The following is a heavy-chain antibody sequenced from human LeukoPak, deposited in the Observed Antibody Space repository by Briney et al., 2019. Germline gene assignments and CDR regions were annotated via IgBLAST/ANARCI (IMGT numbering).Heavy chain of an antibody. CDR2: IYYTVNS. CDR3: ARLSFVSGSRYNFYFGF. V-gene: IGHV4-39*01. D-gene: IGHD3-10*01. CDR1: GGSISSGSYY. J-gene: IGHJ4*02. Sequence: SETLSLTCTVSGGSISSGSYYWGWIRQPPGKGLEWIGSIYYTVNSYCSPSLKSRVTISVDASRHQFSLNLRSLTPADTAVDYCARLSFVSGSRYNFYFGFWGQGAPVTV.